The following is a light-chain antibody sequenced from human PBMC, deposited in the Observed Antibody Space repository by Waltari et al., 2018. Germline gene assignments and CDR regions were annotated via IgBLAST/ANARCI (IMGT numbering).Light chain of an antibody. CDR3: QHYVRLPAT. CDR1: QSVSKY. V-gene: IGKV3-20*01. J-gene: IGKJ1*01. CDR2: GAS. Sequence: ETVLTQSPGPLSLSPGEGATLSCSASQSVSKYLAWYQQKPGQAPRLLIYGASSRATGIPDRFSGSGSGTDFSLTISRLEPEDFAVYYCQHYVRLPATFGQGTKVEIK.